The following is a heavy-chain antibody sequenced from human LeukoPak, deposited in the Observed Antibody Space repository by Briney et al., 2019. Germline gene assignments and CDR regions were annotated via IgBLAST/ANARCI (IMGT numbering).Heavy chain of an antibody. V-gene: IGHV4-39*01. CDR3: ARRYCSSTSCYTGDEVYFDY. CDR2: INCSGST. Sequence: PAGTLCLTCAVSGGSISSSSYYWGCIRQPPGQGRVWYASINCSGSTYYNPSLKSRVTISVDTSKNQFTLKLSSVTAADTAVYYCARRYCSSTSCYTGDEVYFDYWGQGTLVTVSS. J-gene: IGHJ4*02. D-gene: IGHD2-2*02. CDR1: GGSISSSSYY.